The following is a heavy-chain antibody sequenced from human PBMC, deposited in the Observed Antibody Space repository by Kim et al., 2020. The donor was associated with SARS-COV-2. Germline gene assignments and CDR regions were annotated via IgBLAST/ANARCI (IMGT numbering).Heavy chain of an antibody. CDR1: GFTFSSYA. V-gene: IGHV3-23*01. CDR2: ISGSGGST. J-gene: IGHJ6*02. Sequence: GGSLRLSCAASGFTFSSYAMSWVRQAPGKGLEWVSAISGSGGSTYYADSVKGRFTISRDNSKNTLYLQMNSLRAEDTAVYYCAKDLKGGWDCSSTSCYFKGGMDVWGQGTTVTVSS. CDR3: AKDLKGGWDCSSTSCYFKGGMDV. D-gene: IGHD2-2*01.